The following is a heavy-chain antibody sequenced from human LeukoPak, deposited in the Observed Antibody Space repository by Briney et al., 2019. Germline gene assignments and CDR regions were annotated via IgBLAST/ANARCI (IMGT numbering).Heavy chain of an antibody. V-gene: IGHV3-74*01. D-gene: IGHD6-13*01. Sequence: QTGGSLRLSCAASGFTFSSYWMPWVRQVPGKGLVWVARINPGGSSITYADSVKGRFTISRDNAKNTLYLQMDSLRAEDTGVYYCARSKQADDYWGQGTLVTVSS. CDR2: INPGGSSI. CDR3: ARSKQADDY. CDR1: GFTFSSYW. J-gene: IGHJ4*02.